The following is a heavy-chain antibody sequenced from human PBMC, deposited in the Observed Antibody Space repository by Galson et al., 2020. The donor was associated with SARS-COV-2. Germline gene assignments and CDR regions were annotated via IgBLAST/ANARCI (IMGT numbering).Heavy chain of an antibody. CDR3: ARDSTSHASVRWFDP. Sequence: SETLSLTCTVSGGSISSGGYYWSWIRQHPGKGLEWIGYIYYSGSTYYNPSLKSQVTISVDTSKNQFSLKLSSVTAADTAVYYCARDSTSHASVRWFDPWGQGTLVTVSS. J-gene: IGHJ5*02. CDR1: GGSISSGGYY. CDR2: IYYSGST. V-gene: IGHV4-31*01.